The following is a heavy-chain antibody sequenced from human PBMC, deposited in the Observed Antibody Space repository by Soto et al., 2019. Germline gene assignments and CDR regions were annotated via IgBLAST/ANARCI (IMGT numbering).Heavy chain of an antibody. D-gene: IGHD3-9*01. CDR3: ARDPRQVDDILTGYSSPL. CDR1: GFTFSSYS. J-gene: IGHJ4*02. V-gene: IGHV3-48*01. CDR2: ISSSSSTI. Sequence: GGSLRLSCAASGFTFSSYSMNWVRQAPGKGLEWVSYISSSSSTIYYADSVKGRFTISRDNAKNSLYLQMNSLRAEDTAVYYCARDPRQVDDILTGYSSPLWGQGTLVTVSS.